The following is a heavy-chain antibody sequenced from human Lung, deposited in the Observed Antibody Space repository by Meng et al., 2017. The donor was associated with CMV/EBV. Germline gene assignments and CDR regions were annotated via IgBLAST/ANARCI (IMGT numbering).Heavy chain of an antibody. CDR1: GYTFTSYY. J-gene: IGHJ4*02. Sequence: ASXXVSCKASGYTFTSYYMHWVRQAPGQGLEWMGIINPSGGSTSYAQKFQGRVTMTRDTSTSTVYMELSSLRSEDTAVYYCASGWGGDYYDNLGQGTLVTVSS. CDR3: ASGWGGDYYDN. V-gene: IGHV1-46*01. CDR2: INPSGGST. D-gene: IGHD3-10*01.